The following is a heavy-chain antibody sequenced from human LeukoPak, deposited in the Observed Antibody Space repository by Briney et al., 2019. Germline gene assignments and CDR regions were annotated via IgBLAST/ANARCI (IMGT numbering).Heavy chain of an antibody. Sequence: ASVKVSCKASGGTFSSYAISWVRQAPGQGLEWMGGIIPIFGTANYAQKFQGRVTITADESTSTAYMELSSLRSEDTAVYYCASGGYGSGSYYNPDYYYYYYYMDVWGKGTTVTVSS. CDR2: IIPIFGTA. D-gene: IGHD3-10*01. CDR1: GGTFSSYA. J-gene: IGHJ6*03. V-gene: IGHV1-69*13. CDR3: ASGGYGSGSYYNPDYYYYYYYMDV.